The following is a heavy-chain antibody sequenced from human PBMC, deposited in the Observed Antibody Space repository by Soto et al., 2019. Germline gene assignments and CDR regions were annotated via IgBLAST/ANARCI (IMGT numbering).Heavy chain of an antibody. J-gene: IGHJ4*02. CDR2: INAIDGT. CDR3: TILAAVQDY. D-gene: IGHD6-13*01. V-gene: IGHV3-23*01. CDR1: GFTFSNYA. Sequence: EVQLLESGGGVVEPGGSLRLSCAASGFTFSNYAMSWVRQAPGKGLEWVSTINAIDGTYYADYAKGRFTVSRDKSKNTLFMQMNSLRAEDTAIYSCTILAAVQDYWGQGTLVIVSS.